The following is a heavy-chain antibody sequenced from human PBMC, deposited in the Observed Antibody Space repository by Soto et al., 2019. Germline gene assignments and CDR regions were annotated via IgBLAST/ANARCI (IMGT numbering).Heavy chain of an antibody. CDR1: GYTFTSYA. D-gene: IGHD1-1*01. Sequence: ASVKVSCKASGYTFTSYAMHWVRQAPGQRLEWMGWINAGNGNTKYSQKFQGRVTITRDTSASTAYMELRSLRSEDTAVYYCARRELQAEHYYYGMDVWGQGTTVTVSS. J-gene: IGHJ6*02. CDR3: ARRELQAEHYYYGMDV. V-gene: IGHV1-3*01. CDR2: INAGNGNT.